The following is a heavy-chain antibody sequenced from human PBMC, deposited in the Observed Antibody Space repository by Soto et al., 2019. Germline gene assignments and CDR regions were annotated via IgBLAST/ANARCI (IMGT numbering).Heavy chain of an antibody. J-gene: IGHJ5*02. CDR3: AREVVRVAGTRWFDP. V-gene: IGHV1-18*01. CDR1: GYTFTSYG. CDR2: ISAYNGNT. D-gene: IGHD6-19*01. Sequence: ASVKVSCKASGYTFTSYGISWVRQAPGQGLEGMGWISAYNGNTNYAQKLQGRVTMTTDTSTSTAYMELRSLRSDDTAVYYCAREVVRVAGTRWFDPWGQGTLVTVSS.